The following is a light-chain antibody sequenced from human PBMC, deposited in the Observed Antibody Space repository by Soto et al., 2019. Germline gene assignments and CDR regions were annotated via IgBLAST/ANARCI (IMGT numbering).Light chain of an antibody. Sequence: DIQMTQSPSTLSASVGDTVTITCRASQSLSYWLAWYQQKPGQAPKLLIHKASTLESGVPSRFSGSGSGTEFTLTISSRQPDDFATFYCQPYDRFPYTFGQGTKLEIK. CDR3: QPYDRFPYT. CDR2: KAS. J-gene: IGKJ2*01. V-gene: IGKV1-5*03. CDR1: QSLSYW.